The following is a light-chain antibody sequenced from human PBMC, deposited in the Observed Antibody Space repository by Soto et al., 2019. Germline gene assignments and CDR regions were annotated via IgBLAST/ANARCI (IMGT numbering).Light chain of an antibody. Sequence: DIQMTQSPPTLSASVGDGVTITCRASQSIRHYLAWYQQMPGKAPKLLIYGASTLQSGVPLRFSGSGSGTEFTLTISSLQPDDFGTYFCQHHNSYSQTFGQGTKVEIK. CDR1: QSIRHY. CDR2: GAS. CDR3: QHHNSYSQT. V-gene: IGKV1-5*01. J-gene: IGKJ1*01.